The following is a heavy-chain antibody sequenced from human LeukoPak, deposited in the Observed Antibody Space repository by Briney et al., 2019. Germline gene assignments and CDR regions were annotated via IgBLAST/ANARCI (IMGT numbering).Heavy chain of an antibody. CDR1: GFTFSSYE. CDR3: AREGGPGAFDY. D-gene: IGHD2-15*01. V-gene: IGHV3-48*03. Sequence: GGSLRLSCAASGFTFSSYEMNWVRQAPGKGLEWVSYISSSGSTIYYADSAKGRFTISRDNAKNSLYLQMNSLRAEDTAVYYCAREGGPGAFDYWGQGTLVTVSS. J-gene: IGHJ4*02. CDR2: ISSSGSTI.